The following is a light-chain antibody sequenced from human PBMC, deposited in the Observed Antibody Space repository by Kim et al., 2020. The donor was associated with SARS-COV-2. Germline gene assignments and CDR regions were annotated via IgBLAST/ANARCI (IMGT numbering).Light chain of an antibody. V-gene: IGLV3-1*01. CDR1: KLGNTY. J-gene: IGLJ2*01. CDR2: QDN. Sequence: VYPGQTASITCSGDKLGNTYASWYQRKPGQSPVLVIYQDNKRPSGIPARFSGSSSGNTATLTISGTQAMDEADYFCQAWDSSTVIFGGGTQLTVL. CDR3: QAWDSSTVI.